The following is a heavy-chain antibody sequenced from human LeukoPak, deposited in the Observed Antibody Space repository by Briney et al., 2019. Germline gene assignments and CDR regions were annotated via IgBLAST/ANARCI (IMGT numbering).Heavy chain of an antibody. Sequence: GGSLRLSCAAPGFTFSSYSMNWVRQAPGKGLEWVSFISSGSVTKYYADSVKGRFTISRDNAKNSLYLQMNSLRAEDTAVYYCARETYYYDSSGYYYYYYMDVWGKGTTVTVSS. V-gene: IGHV3-48*01. D-gene: IGHD3-22*01. CDR2: ISSGSVTK. CDR3: ARETYYYDSSGYYYYYYMDV. J-gene: IGHJ6*03. CDR1: GFTFSSYS.